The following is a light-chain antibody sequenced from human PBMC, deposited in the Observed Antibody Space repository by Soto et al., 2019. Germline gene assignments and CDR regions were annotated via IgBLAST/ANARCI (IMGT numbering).Light chain of an antibody. Sequence: DIVMTQSPDSLAVSLGERATINCKSSQSVLYSSNNKNYLAWYQQRPGQPPKLLLYWASTRESGVPDRFSGSGSGTDFIVTISSLQAEDVAVYFCQQYYKTPLTFGGGTKVEIK. CDR1: QSVLYSSNNKNY. CDR2: WAS. J-gene: IGKJ4*01. V-gene: IGKV4-1*01. CDR3: QQYYKTPLT.